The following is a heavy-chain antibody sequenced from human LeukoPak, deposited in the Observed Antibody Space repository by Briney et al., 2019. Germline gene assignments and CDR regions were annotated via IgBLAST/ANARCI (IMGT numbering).Heavy chain of an antibody. CDR3: ARWGFVGYCSGGSCSGPDY. CDR1: GGSFSGYY. V-gene: IGHV4-34*01. J-gene: IGHJ4*02. D-gene: IGHD2-15*01. Sequence: SETLSLTCAVYGGSFSGYYWSWIRQPPGKGLEWIGEINHSGSTNYNPSLKSRVTISVDKSKNQFSLKLSSVTAADTAVYYCARWGFVGYCSGGSCSGPDYWGQGTLVTVSS. CDR2: INHSGST.